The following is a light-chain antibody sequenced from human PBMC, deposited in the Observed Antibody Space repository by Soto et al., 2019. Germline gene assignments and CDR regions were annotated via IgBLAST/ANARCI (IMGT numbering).Light chain of an antibody. CDR3: QQYNSLYT. CDR2: GAS. Sequence: EIVLTQSPGTLSLSPGERATLSCRASQSVSSTYLAWYQQKPGQAPSLLIYGASRRATGIPDRFSGSGSGTDFTLTISRLEPEDFAVHYCQQYNSLYTFGQGTKLEIK. J-gene: IGKJ2*01. CDR1: QSVSSTY. V-gene: IGKV3-20*01.